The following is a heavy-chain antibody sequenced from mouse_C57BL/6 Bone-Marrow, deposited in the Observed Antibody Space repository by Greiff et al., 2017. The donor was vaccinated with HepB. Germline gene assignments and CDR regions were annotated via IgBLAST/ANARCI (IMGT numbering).Heavy chain of an antibody. CDR2: INYDGSST. CDR3: ARVRYYGSSYYFDY. V-gene: IGHV5-16*01. J-gene: IGHJ2*01. CDR1: GFTFSDYY. D-gene: IGHD1-1*01. Sequence: EVQLMESEGGLVQPGSSMKLSCTASGFTFSDYYMAWVRQVPEKGLEWVANINYDGSSTYYLDSLKSRFTISRDNAKNILYLQMSSLKSEDTATYYCARVRYYGSSYYFDYWGQGTTLTVSS.